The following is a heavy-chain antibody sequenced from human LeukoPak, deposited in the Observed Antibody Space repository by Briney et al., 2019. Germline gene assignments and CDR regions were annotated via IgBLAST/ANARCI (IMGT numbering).Heavy chain of an antibody. CDR3: ARGSSGWPDIDTNWFDP. D-gene: IGHD6-19*01. CDR1: GYTFTSYA. V-gene: IGHV1-3*01. Sequence: ASVTVSCKASGYTFTSYAMHWVRQAPGQRLEWMGWINAGNSNTKYSQKFQGRVTITRDTSASTAYMELSSLRSEDTAVYYCARGSSGWPDIDTNWFDPWGQGTLVTVSS. J-gene: IGHJ5*02. CDR2: INAGNSNT.